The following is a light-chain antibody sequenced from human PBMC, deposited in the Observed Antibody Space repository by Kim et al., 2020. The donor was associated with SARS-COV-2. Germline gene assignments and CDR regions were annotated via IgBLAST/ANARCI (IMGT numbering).Light chain of an antibody. V-gene: IGLV3-1*01. CDR3: QTWDSSTVV. Sequence: SYELTQPPSVSVSPGQTASITCSGDKLEDKYACWYQQKPGQSPVLVIYQDRKRPSGIPERFSGSNSGNTATLTISGTQAMDEADYYCQTWDSSTVVFGGG. CDR2: QDR. J-gene: IGLJ2*01. CDR1: KLEDKY.